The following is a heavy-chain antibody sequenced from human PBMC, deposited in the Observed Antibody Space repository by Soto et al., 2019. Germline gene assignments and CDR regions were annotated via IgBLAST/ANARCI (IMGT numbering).Heavy chain of an antibody. J-gene: IGHJ5*02. CDR1: GHLFNNHW. CDR2: IFTRDSET. V-gene: IGHV5-51*01. CDR3: ARGYFDSGHGYDL. Sequence: GESLKISCKGPGHLFNNHWIGWVRQTPGKGLEWMGLIFTRDSETKTSPSFQGHVSFSVDNSINTVYLQWTSLKTADTGIYFCARGYFDSGHGYDLWGQGTLVTVSS. D-gene: IGHD3-10*01.